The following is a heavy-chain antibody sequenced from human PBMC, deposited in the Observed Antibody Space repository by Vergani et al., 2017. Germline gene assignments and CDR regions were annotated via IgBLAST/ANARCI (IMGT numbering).Heavy chain of an antibody. J-gene: IGHJ4*02. CDR3: AKRGDYGDYLGY. Sequence: QVQLVESGGGVVQPGGSLSLSCAASGFTFSNNDMQWVRQAPGAGLEWVALTRYDGSNKSYADSVKGRFTISRDNSKKMLYLQMNSLRTEDTAVYYCAKRGDYGDYLGYWGQGTLVIVSS. CDR2: TRYDGSNK. D-gene: IGHD4-17*01. V-gene: IGHV3-30*02. CDR1: GFTFSNND.